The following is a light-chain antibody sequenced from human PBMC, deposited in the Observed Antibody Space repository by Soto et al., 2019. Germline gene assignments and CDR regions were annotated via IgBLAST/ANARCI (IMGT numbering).Light chain of an antibody. J-gene: IGLJ1*01. V-gene: IGLV1-40*01. CDR2: GNT. Sequence: HCVRKHAASGTGAPGGGGSISRHRSSSNIGSTYDVQWYQQLPGTAPKLLIHGNTDRPSGVPDRFSGSKSGTSASLAITGLQADDEADYYCQSYDDSLSVHYVFGTGTKVTVL. CDR3: QSYDDSLSVHYV. CDR1: SSNIGSTYD.